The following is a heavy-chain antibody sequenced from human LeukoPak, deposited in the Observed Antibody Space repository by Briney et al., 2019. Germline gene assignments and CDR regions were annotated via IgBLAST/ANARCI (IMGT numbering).Heavy chain of an antibody. CDR2: TTGSDGSS. Sequence: GGSLRLSCAASGFTFSSYAMSWVRQAPGKGLEWVSGTTGSDGSSYYADSVKGRFTISRDNSKNTLYLQMNSLRVEDTAVYYCAKDRSYCGLGSPSGWGQGTLVTVSS. V-gene: IGHV3-23*01. J-gene: IGHJ4*02. CDR3: AKDRSYCGLGSPSG. CDR1: GFTFSSYA. D-gene: IGHD3-10*01.